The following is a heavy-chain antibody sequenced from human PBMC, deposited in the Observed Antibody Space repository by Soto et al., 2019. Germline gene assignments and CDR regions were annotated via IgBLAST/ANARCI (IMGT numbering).Heavy chain of an antibody. Sequence: GASVKVSCKASGYTFTGYGISWVRQAPGQGLEWMGWISAYNGNTNYAQKLQGRVTMTTDTSTSTAYMELRSLRSDDTAVYYCARARIAVAGTQLDYWGQGTLVTVSS. CDR2: ISAYNGNT. J-gene: IGHJ4*02. V-gene: IGHV1-18*01. CDR3: ARARIAVAGTQLDY. D-gene: IGHD6-19*01. CDR1: GYTFTGYG.